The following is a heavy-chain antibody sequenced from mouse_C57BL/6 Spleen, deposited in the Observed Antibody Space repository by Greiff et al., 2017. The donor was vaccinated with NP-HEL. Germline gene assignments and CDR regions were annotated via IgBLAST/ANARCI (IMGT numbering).Heavy chain of an antibody. CDR2: IDPSDSYT. Sequence: VKLQQPGAELVKPGASVKLSCKASGYTFTSYWMQWVKQRPGQGLEWIGEIDPSDSYTNYNQKFKGKATLTVDTSSSTAYMQLSSLTSEDSAVYYCARRWLRGAMDYWGQGTSVTVSS. CDR1: GYTFTSYW. CDR3: ARRWLRGAMDY. D-gene: IGHD2-2*01. V-gene: IGHV1-50*01. J-gene: IGHJ4*01.